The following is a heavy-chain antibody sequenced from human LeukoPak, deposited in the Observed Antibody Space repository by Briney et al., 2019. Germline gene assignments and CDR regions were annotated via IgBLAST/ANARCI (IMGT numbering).Heavy chain of an antibody. CDR1: GFTFSSYS. CDR3: ARGGVTTNWFDP. Sequence: GGSLRLSCAASGFTFSSYSMNWVRQAPWKRLEWVSSISSSSSYIYYADSVKGRFTISRDNAKNSLYLQMNSLRAEDTAVYYCARGGVTTNWFDPWGQGTLVTVSS. CDR2: ISSSSSYI. J-gene: IGHJ5*02. D-gene: IGHD4-11*01. V-gene: IGHV3-21*01.